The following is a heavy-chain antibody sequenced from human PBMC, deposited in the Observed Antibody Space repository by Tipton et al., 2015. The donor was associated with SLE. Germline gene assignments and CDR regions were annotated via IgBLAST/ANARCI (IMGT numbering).Heavy chain of an antibody. Sequence: TLSLTCAVYGGSFSGYYWTWIRQPPGKGLDWIGEINHSGSANHNPSFKSRLTMAVDTARKQFSLKLNSVTAADTAVYYCARFLGTAQLDCWDQGTLVTVSS. J-gene: IGHJ4*02. D-gene: IGHD5-18*01. CDR3: ARFLGTAQLDC. V-gene: IGHV4-34*10. CDR2: INHSGSA. CDR1: GGSFSGYY.